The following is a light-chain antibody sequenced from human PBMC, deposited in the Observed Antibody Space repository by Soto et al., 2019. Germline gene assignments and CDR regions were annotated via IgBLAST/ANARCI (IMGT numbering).Light chain of an antibody. CDR2: EVS. CDR1: SSDVGAYNY. Sequence: SALTQRPSASGSPGQSVTISCTGTSSDVGAYNYVSWYQQHPGKAPKLMIYEVSKRPSGVPDRFSGSKSGNTASLTVSGLQAEDETDYYCSSYAGSNTYVFGTGTKVTVL. V-gene: IGLV2-8*01. CDR3: SSYAGSNTYV. J-gene: IGLJ1*01.